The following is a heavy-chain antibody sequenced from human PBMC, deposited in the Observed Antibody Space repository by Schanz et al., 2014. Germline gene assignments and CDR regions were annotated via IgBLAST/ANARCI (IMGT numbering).Heavy chain of an antibody. CDR2: IGTSGGT. D-gene: IGHD1-1*01. V-gene: IGHV3-23*01. J-gene: IGHJ4*02. Sequence: EVQLLESGGGLVQPGGSLKLSCAASGLIFSNYVMSWVRQAPGKGLEWVSTIGTSGGTNYADSVKGRFTISRDNSKNTLYLQMNGLRGEDTAVYYCAKDLDANYFDYWGQGILVTVSS. CDR3: AKDLDANYFDY. CDR1: GLIFSNYV.